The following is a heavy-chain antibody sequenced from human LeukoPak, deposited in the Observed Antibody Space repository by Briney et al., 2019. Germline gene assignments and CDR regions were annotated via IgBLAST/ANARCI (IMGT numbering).Heavy chain of an antibody. CDR2: ISGSGGST. Sequence: GGSLRLSCVASGFTFSSYAMSWVRQAPGKGLEWVSAISGSGGSTYYADSVKGRFTISRDNSKNTLYLQMNSLRAEDTAVYYCAKEGYYYGSGSYNPSGWFDPWGQGTLVTVSS. CDR3: AKEGYYYGSGSYNPSGWFDP. CDR1: GFTFSSYA. D-gene: IGHD3-10*01. V-gene: IGHV3-23*01. J-gene: IGHJ5*02.